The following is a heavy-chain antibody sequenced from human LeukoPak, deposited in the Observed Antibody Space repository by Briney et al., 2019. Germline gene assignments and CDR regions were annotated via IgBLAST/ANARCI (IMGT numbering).Heavy chain of an antibody. CDR3: VKDRGSSGWFGVDH. D-gene: IGHD6-19*01. V-gene: IGHV3-30*18. CDR1: GFTFSSNG. Sequence: GGSLRLSCVASGFTFSSNGMQWVRQAPGKGLEWVAVISYDGNKKYYADSVKGRFTISRDNSKNTMYVQMNSLRAEGTAVYYCVKDRGSSGWFGVDHWGQGTLVTVSS. CDR2: ISYDGNKK. J-gene: IGHJ5*02.